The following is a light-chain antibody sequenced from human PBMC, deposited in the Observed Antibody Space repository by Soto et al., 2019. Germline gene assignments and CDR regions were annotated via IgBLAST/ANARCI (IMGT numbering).Light chain of an antibody. CDR1: QSVSNQ. CDR2: RAS. V-gene: IGKV3-15*01. Sequence: EIVMTQSPVTLSVSPGERATLSCRASQSVSNQLAWYQQKPGQAPRLLIYRASTRAIGIPARFSGSGSGTEFTLTISSLQSEDCAVYYCQQYNNWPPRTFGQGTKLEIK. J-gene: IGKJ2*01. CDR3: QQYNNWPPRT.